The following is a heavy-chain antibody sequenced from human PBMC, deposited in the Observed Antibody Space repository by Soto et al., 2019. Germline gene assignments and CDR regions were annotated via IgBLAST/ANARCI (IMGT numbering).Heavy chain of an antibody. D-gene: IGHD2-8*01. CDR1: GYTFTSYY. CDR2: INPSGGST. V-gene: IGHV1-46*01. Sequence: ASVKVSCKASGYTFTSYYMHWVRQAPGQGLEWMGIINPSGGSTSYAQKFQGRVTMTRDTSTSTVYMELSSLRSEDTAVYYCARGVPVGFDSVYWFDPWGQGTLVTVSS. CDR3: ARGVPVGFDSVYWFDP. J-gene: IGHJ5*02.